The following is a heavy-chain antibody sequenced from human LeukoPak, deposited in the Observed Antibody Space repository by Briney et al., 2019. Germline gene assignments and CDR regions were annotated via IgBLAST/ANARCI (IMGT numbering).Heavy chain of an antibody. D-gene: IGHD2-2*01. J-gene: IGHJ4*02. Sequence: PSETLSLTCAVYGGSFSGYRWSWIRQPPGKGLEWIGEINHSGSTNYNPSLKSRVTISVDTSKNQFSLKLSSVTAADTAVYYCARGPDIVVVPAAPSRDYWGQGTLVTVSS. V-gene: IGHV4-34*01. CDR1: GGSFSGYR. CDR2: INHSGST. CDR3: ARGPDIVVVPAAPSRDY.